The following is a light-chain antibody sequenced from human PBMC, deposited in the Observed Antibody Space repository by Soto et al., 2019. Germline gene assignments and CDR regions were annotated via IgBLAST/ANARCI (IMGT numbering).Light chain of an antibody. Sequence: QSVLTQPPSVSAAPRQRVTISCSGSSSNIGSNPVNWYQHLPGKAPKLLIQYDHLLPSGVSDRFSGSKSGTSASLAISGLQSEDEAIYYCAAWDDSVNGPVFGGGTKLTVL. J-gene: IGLJ2*01. CDR3: AAWDDSVNGPV. CDR2: YDH. V-gene: IGLV1-36*01. CDR1: SSNIGSNP.